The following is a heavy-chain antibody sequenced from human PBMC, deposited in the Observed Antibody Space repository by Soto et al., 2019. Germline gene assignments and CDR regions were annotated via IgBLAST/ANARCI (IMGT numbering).Heavy chain of an antibody. D-gene: IGHD6-13*01. CDR1: GGSFSGYY. V-gene: IGHV4-34*01. CDR2: INHSGST. CDR3: ARKPRRIAAAGTGDY. J-gene: IGHJ4*02. Sequence: SETLSLTCAVYGGSFSGYYWSWIRQPPGKGLEWIGEINHSGSTNYNPSLKSRVTISVDTSKNQFSLKLSSVTAADTAVYYCARKPRRIAAAGTGDYWGQGTLVTVSS.